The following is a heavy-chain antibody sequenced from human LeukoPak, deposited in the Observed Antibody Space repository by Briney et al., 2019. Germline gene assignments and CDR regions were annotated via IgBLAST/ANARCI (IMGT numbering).Heavy chain of an antibody. Sequence: GGSLRLSCAASGFTFSIYGMSWVRQAPGKGLEWVSAIRTGGDSTYYADSVKGRFTISRDNSKNTLYLQMNSLRAEDTAVYYCAKPRPGGSTEPFDSWGREPWSPSPQ. CDR2: IRTGGDST. CDR1: GFTFSIYG. V-gene: IGHV3-23*01. D-gene: IGHD1-26*01. J-gene: IGHJ4*02. CDR3: AKPRPGGSTEPFDS.